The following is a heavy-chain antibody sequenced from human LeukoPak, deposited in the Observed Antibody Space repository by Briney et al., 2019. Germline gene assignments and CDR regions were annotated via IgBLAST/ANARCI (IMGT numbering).Heavy chain of an antibody. CDR2: ISSSSSYI. V-gene: IGHV3-21*01. CDR3: ARVLAGYYDSSGYSGNDAFDI. Sequence: KPGGSLRLSWAASGFTFSSYSMNWVRQAPGKGLEWVSSISSSSSYIYYADSVNGRFTISRDNAKNSLYLQMNSLRAEDTAVYYCARVLAGYYDSSGYSGNDAFDIWGQGTMVTVSS. D-gene: IGHD3-22*01. CDR1: GFTFSSYS. J-gene: IGHJ3*02.